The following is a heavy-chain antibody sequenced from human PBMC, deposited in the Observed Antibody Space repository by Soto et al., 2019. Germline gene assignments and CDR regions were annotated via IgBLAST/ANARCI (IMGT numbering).Heavy chain of an antibody. V-gene: IGHV1-2*04. CDR3: ARDLTGTGGHYGSILNWCDP. D-gene: IGHD1-7*01. J-gene: IGHJ5*02. CDR2: INPQSGGT. Sequence: QVQLVQSGAEVKKPGASVKVSCKASGYIFTGYYMHWVRQAPEQGLEGRGWINPQSGGTKYAQRFQGWVTMTRDTSITTAYLELSRLKSDDTAIYYCARDLTGTGGHYGSILNWCDPWGQGNLVTVSS. CDR1: GYIFTGYY.